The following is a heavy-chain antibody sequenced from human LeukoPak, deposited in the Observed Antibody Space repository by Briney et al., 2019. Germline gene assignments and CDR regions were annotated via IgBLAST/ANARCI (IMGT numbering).Heavy chain of an antibody. Sequence: GESLKIPCKGSGYSFTSYWIGWVRQMPGKGLEWMGIIYPGDSDTRCSPSFQGQVTISADKSISTAYLQWSSLKASDTAMYYCARLTTDDYGDYVNFDYWGQGTLVTDSS. J-gene: IGHJ4*02. V-gene: IGHV5-51*01. CDR1: GYSFTSYW. CDR3: ARLTTDDYGDYVNFDY. D-gene: IGHD4-17*01. CDR2: IYPGDSDT.